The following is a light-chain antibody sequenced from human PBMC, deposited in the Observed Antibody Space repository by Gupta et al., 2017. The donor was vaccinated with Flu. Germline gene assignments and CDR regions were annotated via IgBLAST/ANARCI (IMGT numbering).Light chain of an antibody. J-gene: IGLJ3*02. CDR2: EDR. V-gene: IGLV3-10*01. Sequence: SYALTHPPSVSVSPGQTARITCSGDALPKKYAYWYQQKSGQAPVLIIYEDRKRPSGIPERFSGSSSGTMATLTISGAQVEDEADYYCYSTDTSGNHRVFGGGTNLTVL. CDR3: YSTDTSGNHRV. CDR1: ALPKKY.